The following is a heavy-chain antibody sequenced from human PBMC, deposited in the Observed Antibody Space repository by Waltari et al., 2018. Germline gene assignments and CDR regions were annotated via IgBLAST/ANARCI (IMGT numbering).Heavy chain of an antibody. CDR2: INHSGST. V-gene: IGHV4-34*01. CDR3: ARGQTPYSEYFQH. CDR1: GGSFSGYY. Sequence: QVQLQQWGAGLLKPSETLSLTCAVYGGSFSGYYWSWIRQPPGKGLEWIGEINHSGSTTYNPSLKSRVTISVDTSKNQFSLKLSSVTAADTAVYYCARGQTPYSEYFQHWGQGTLVTVSS. J-gene: IGHJ1*01. D-gene: IGHD2-21*01.